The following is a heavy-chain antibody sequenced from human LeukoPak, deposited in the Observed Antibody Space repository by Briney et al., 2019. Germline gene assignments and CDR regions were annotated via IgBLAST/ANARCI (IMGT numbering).Heavy chain of an antibody. CDR2: IKQDGSEK. V-gene: IGHV3-7*01. CDR3: ARDPTDSYDSSGYPYYFDY. Sequence: GGSLRLSCAASGFTFSNLWMSWVRQAPGKGLKWVANIKQDGSEKYYVDSVKGRFTISRDNSKNTLYLQMNSLRAEDTAVYYCARDPTDSYDSSGYPYYFDYWGQGTLVTVSS. D-gene: IGHD3-22*01. J-gene: IGHJ4*02. CDR1: GFTFSNLW.